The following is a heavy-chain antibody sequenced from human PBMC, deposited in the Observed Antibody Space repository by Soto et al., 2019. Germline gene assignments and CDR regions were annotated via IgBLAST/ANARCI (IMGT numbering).Heavy chain of an antibody. CDR3: ARYHSNYYGSGYYFDF. V-gene: IGHV3-33*01. J-gene: IGHJ4*02. Sequence: SLRLSCAASGFTFSSYGMHWVRQAPGKGLEWVAVIWYDGSNKYYADSVKGRFTISRDNSKNTLYLQMNSLRAEDTAVYYCARYHSNYYGSGYYFDFWAQGNLVTVSS. D-gene: IGHD3-10*01. CDR2: IWYDGSNK. CDR1: GFTFSSYG.